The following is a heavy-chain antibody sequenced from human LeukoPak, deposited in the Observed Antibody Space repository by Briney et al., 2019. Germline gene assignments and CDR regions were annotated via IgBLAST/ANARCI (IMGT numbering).Heavy chain of an antibody. Sequence: ASVKVSCKASGYTFTSYGISWVRQAPGQGLEWMGWISAYNGNTNYAQKLQGRVTMTTDTSTSTAYMELRSLRSEDTAVYYCARQGYSSSWYPYYFDYWGQGTLVTVSS. V-gene: IGHV1-18*01. CDR3: ARQGYSSSWYPYYFDY. CDR2: ISAYNGNT. D-gene: IGHD6-13*01. J-gene: IGHJ4*02. CDR1: GYTFTSYG.